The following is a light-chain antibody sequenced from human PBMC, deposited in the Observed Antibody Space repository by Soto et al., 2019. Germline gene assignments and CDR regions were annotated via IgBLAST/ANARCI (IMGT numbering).Light chain of an antibody. CDR1: QSVGSN. Sequence: EIVMTQSHTTLSVSPGERVTLSCRASQSVGSNLAWYQQKPGLAPRVLIYDASTRATVIPARFSGSGSGTEFTLTISSLQSEDFAVYYCQQDDNWPLTFGGGTKVDIK. CDR3: QQDDNWPLT. V-gene: IGKV3-15*01. CDR2: DAS. J-gene: IGKJ4*01.